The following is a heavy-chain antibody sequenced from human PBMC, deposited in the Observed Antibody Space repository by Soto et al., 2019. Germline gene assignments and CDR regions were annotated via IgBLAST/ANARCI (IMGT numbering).Heavy chain of an antibody. CDR3: ARGTEYTSSSPMGY. Sequence: EVQLVESGGGLVKPGGSLRLSCAASGFTFSSYSMNWVRQAPGKGLEWVSSISSSSSYIYYADAVKGRFTISRDNAKNSLYLQMNSLRAEDTAVYYCARGTEYTSSSPMGYWGQGTLVTVSS. V-gene: IGHV3-21*01. CDR2: ISSSSSYI. CDR1: GFTFSSYS. D-gene: IGHD6-6*01. J-gene: IGHJ4*02.